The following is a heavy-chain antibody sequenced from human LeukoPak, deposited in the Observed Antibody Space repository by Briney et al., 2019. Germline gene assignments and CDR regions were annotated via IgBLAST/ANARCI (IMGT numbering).Heavy chain of an antibody. CDR3: ARVITIFGVVSRSVDY. V-gene: IGHV3-21*01. CDR2: ISSSSSYI. Sequence: GGSLRLSCAASGFTFSSYSMNWVRQAPGKGLEWVSSISSSSSYIYYADSVKGRFTISRDNAKNSLYLQMNSLRAEDTAVYYCARVITIFGVVSRSVDYWGQGTLVTVSS. D-gene: IGHD3-3*01. J-gene: IGHJ4*02. CDR1: GFTFSSYS.